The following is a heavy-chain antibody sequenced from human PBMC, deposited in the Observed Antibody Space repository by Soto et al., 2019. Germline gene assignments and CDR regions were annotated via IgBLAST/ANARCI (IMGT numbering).Heavy chain of an antibody. CDR1: GYTFTGYY. CDR2: INPNSGGT. CDR3: ARDDLTIFGRNRGMDV. D-gene: IGHD3-3*01. J-gene: IGHJ6*02. Sequence: ASVKVSCKASGYTFTGYYMHWVRQAPGQGLEWMGWINPNSGGTNYAQKFQGWVTMTRNTSISTAYMELSRLRSDDTAVYYCARDDLTIFGRNRGMDVWGQGTKVTVSS. V-gene: IGHV1-2*04.